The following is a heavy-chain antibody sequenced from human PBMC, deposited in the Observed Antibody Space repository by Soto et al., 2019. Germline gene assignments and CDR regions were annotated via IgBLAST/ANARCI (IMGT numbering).Heavy chain of an antibody. Sequence: GGSLRLSCAASGFTFSSYAMSWVRQAPGKGLEWVSAISGSGGSTYYADSVKGRFTISRDNSKNTLYLQMNSLRAEDTAVYYCAKALAPRYDYIWGSYRYTAGDTTWYYYYMDVWGKGTTVTVSS. CDR1: GFTFSSYA. D-gene: IGHD3-16*02. V-gene: IGHV3-23*01. J-gene: IGHJ6*03. CDR3: AKALAPRYDYIWGSYRYTAGDTTWYYYYMDV. CDR2: ISGSGGST.